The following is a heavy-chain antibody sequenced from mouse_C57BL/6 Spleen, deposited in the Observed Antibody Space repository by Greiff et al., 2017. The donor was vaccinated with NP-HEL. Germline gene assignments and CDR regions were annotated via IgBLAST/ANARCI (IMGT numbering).Heavy chain of an antibody. V-gene: IGHV1-50*01. CDR1: GYTFTSYW. Sequence: VQLQQPGAELVKPGASVKLSCKASGYTFTSYWMQWVKQRPGQGLEWIGEIDPSDSYTNYNQKFKGKATLTVDTSSSTAYMQLSSLTSEDSAVYYCARFYDGYDGDYWGQGTSVTVSS. CDR2: IDPSDSYT. D-gene: IGHD2-3*01. CDR3: ARFYDGYDGDY. J-gene: IGHJ4*01.